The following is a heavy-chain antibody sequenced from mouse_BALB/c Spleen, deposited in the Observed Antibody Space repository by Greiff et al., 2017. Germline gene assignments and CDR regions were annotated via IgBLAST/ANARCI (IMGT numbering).Heavy chain of an antibody. CDR2: VNPNNGGT. CDR1: GYSFTGYY. V-gene: IGHV1-26*01. J-gene: IGHJ4*01. D-gene: IGHD1-1*01. Sequence: VQLKESGSDLVKPGASVKLSCKASGYSFTGYYMHWVKQSHGKSLEWIGRVNPNNGGTSYNQKFKGKAILTVDKSSSTAYMELRSLTSEDSAVYYCAREDYYGSSSYYAMDYWGQGTSVTVSS. CDR3: AREDYYGSSSYYAMDY.